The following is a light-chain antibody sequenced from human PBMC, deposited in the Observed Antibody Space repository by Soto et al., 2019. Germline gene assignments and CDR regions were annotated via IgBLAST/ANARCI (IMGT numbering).Light chain of an antibody. Sequence: DIILSQSPDTLSVSPGERVTLSCRASQSVRSNLAWYQQKPGQSPRLLIYEASTRATGVPTRFSGSGSGTDFALSITSLLSEDVAVYYCQQRSNWPLTFGGGTKVEIK. J-gene: IGKJ4*01. CDR1: QSVRSN. CDR2: EAS. V-gene: IGKV3-15*01. CDR3: QQRSNWPLT.